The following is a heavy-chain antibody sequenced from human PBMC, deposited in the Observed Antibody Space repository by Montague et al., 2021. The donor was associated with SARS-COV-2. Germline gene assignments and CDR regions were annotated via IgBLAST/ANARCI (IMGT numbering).Heavy chain of an antibody. J-gene: IGHJ3*02. V-gene: IGHV4-38-2*02. Sequence: SETLSLTCTVSGFSIGSGDYWGWIRQPPGKGLEWIGSIYHSGATYYNPSLQSRLTMPIDTSTNQFSLRLTSVTAADTAVFFCVREKAGGLRNVLDIWGQGTTVTVSS. CDR3: VREKAGGLRNVLDI. CDR2: IYHSGAT. CDR1: GFSIGSGDY.